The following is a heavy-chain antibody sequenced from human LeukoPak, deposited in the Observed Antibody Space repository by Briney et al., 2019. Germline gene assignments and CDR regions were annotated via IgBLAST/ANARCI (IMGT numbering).Heavy chain of an antibody. D-gene: IGHD6-13*01. CDR2: IRFDGSNK. CDR3: ARGGSSWDFAFDI. Sequence: PGGSLRLSCAASGFTFSNYGVHWVRQAPGKGLEWVSFIRFDGSNKYYADSVKGRFTISRDKSKNTLYLQMNSLRAEDTAVYYCARGGSSWDFAFDIWGQGTMVIVSS. CDR1: GFTFSNYG. V-gene: IGHV3-30*02. J-gene: IGHJ3*02.